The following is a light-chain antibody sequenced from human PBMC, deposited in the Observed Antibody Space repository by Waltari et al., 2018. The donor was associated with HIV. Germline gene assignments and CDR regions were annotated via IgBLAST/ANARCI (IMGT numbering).Light chain of an antibody. V-gene: IGLV3-25*03. CDR3: ESAHSSLWV. J-gene: IGLJ3*02. CDR1: ALPKQY. Sequence: SYELTQPPSVSVSPGQTARITCSGDALPKQYAYWYQQKAGQAPVLVIYKDSERPSGIPERVSGSSSGTTVTLTISGVQAEDEADYYCESAHSSLWVFGGGTKLTVL. CDR2: KDS.